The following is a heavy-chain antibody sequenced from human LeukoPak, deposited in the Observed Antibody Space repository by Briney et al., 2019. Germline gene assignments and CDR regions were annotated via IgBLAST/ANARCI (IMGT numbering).Heavy chain of an antibody. Sequence: WETLSLTCTVSGVSISSSYSYWGWIRQPPGMGLEGIGSIYYTGNTYYNASLKSQVSISIDTSKNQFSLRLTSVTAADTAVYYCARQTGSGLFILPGGQGTLVTVSS. CDR3: ARQTGSGLFILP. CDR2: IYYTGNT. D-gene: IGHD3/OR15-3a*01. CDR1: GVSISSSYSY. V-gene: IGHV4-39*01. J-gene: IGHJ4*02.